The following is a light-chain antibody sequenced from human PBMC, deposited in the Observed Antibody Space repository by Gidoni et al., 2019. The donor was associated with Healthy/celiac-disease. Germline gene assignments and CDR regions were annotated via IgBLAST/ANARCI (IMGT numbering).Light chain of an antibody. J-gene: IGKJ3*01. V-gene: IGKV4-1*01. CDR3: QQYYSTPT. Sequence: VSLGESATINCKASQSVLYSSNNKNYLAWYQQKPGPPPKLLIYWASTRESGVPDRFSGSGSGTDFTLTISSLQAEDVAVYYCQQYYSTPTFGPGTKVDIK. CDR1: QSVLYSSNNKNY. CDR2: WAS.